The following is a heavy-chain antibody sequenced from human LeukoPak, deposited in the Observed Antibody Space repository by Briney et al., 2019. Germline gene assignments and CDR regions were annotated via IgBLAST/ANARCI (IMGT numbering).Heavy chain of an antibody. D-gene: IGHD2-15*01. J-gene: IGHJ5*02. Sequence: PSETLSLTCTVSGGSISSYYWSWIRQPAGKGLEWIGRIYTSGSTNYNPSLKSRVTMSVDTSKNQFSLKLSSVTAADTAVYYCARENGPIVVVVAATGGWFDPWGQGTLVTVSS. CDR3: ARENGPIVVVVAATGGWFDP. CDR1: GGSISSYY. V-gene: IGHV4-4*07. CDR2: IYTSGST.